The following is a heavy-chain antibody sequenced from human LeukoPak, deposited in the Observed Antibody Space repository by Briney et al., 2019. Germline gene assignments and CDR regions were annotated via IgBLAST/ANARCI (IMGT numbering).Heavy chain of an antibody. J-gene: IGHJ4*02. CDR2: INPNSGGT. CDR3: ARDGGLDY. D-gene: IGHD2-15*01. CDR1: GYTFTGYY. V-gene: IGHV1-2*02. Sequence: ASVKVSCKASGYTFTGYYIHWLRQAPGQGLEWMGWINPNSGGTNFAQKLQGRVTMTRDTSISTAYMELSRLRSDDTAVYFCARDGGLDYWGQGTLVTVSS.